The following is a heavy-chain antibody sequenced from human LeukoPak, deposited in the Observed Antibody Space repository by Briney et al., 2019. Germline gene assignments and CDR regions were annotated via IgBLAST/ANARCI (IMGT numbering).Heavy chain of an antibody. CDR2: ISYDGSNK. CDR1: GFTFSSYG. D-gene: IGHD6-19*01. J-gene: IGHJ4*02. Sequence: GGSLRLSCAASGFTFSSYGMHWVRQAPGKGLEWVAVISYDGSNKYCADSVKGRFTISRDNSKNTLYLQMNSLRAEDTAVYYCAKVYQQWLLRIDYRGQGTLVTVSS. V-gene: IGHV3-30*18. CDR3: AKVYQQWLLRIDY.